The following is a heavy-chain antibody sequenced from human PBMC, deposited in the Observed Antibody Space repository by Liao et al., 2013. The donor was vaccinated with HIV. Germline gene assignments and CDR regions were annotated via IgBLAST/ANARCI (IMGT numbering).Heavy chain of an antibody. V-gene: IGHV4-39*07. CDR1: GGSISSSSYY. J-gene: IGHJ5*02. CDR3: AKAETYYDFWSGYRDHTCFDP. Sequence: QVQLQESGPRLVKPSETLSLTCTVSGGSISSSSYYWGWIRQPPGKGLEWIGSIYYSGSTYYNPSLKSRVTISVDTSKNQFSLKLSSVTAADTAVYYCAKAETYYDFWSGYRDHTCFDPWGQGTLVTVSS. CDR2: IYYSGST. D-gene: IGHD3-3*01.